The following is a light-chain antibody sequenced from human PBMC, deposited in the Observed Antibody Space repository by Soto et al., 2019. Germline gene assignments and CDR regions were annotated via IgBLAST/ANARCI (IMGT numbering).Light chain of an antibody. CDR2: WAS. Sequence: DIVMTQSPDSLAVSLGERATINCKSSQSVLYSSNNKNYLAWYQQKPGQPPKLLIYWASTRESGVPDRFSGSGSGTDFTLTISSLQAEDVAVYYCQQYYSTLRTFGQGTTV. V-gene: IGKV4-1*01. CDR3: QQYYSTLRT. CDR1: QSVLYSSNNKNY. J-gene: IGKJ1*01.